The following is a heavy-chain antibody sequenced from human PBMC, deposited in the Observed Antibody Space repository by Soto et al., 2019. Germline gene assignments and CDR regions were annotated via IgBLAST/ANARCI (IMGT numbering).Heavy chain of an antibody. Sequence: SETLSLTCAVYGGSFSGYYWSWIRQPPGKGLEWIGEINHSGSTNYNPSLKSRVTISVDTSKNQFSLKLSSVTAADTAVYYCARTRITMVRGRGYYYYYGMDVWGQGTTVTVSS. CDR2: INHSGST. D-gene: IGHD3-10*01. V-gene: IGHV4-34*01. CDR3: ARTRITMVRGRGYYYYYGMDV. CDR1: GGSFSGYY. J-gene: IGHJ6*02.